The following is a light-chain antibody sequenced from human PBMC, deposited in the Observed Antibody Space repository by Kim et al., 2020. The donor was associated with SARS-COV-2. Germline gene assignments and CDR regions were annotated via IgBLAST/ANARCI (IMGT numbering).Light chain of an antibody. J-gene: IGKJ2*01. CDR2: GAS. Sequence: VAPGERATRTCRASQSVHSYLAWYQQKPGQAPRLLIYGASTRATGTPARFGGSGSGTEFTLTISSLQSEDFAVYYCQQYNNWPPYTFGQGTKLEI. V-gene: IGKV3-15*01. CDR3: QQYNNWPPYT. CDR1: QSVHSY.